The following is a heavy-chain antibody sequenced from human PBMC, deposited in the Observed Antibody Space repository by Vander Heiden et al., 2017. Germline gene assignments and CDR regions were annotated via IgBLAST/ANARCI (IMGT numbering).Heavy chain of an antibody. J-gene: IGHJ4*02. CDR1: VVDSVRRSSYS. Sequence: LQQQAWGPGLVKPSETLSLTCLVSVVDSVRRSSYSWGWIRQPPGKGLEWIGNVYYSGTTYYNPSLRSRLSISLDTSKSQLSLKLTSVTATDAAVYVCVRPSEDAYNFDFWRQGTLVTVSS. CDR2: VYYSGTT. D-gene: IGHD1-1*01. V-gene: IGHV4-39*01. CDR3: VRPSEDAYNFDF.